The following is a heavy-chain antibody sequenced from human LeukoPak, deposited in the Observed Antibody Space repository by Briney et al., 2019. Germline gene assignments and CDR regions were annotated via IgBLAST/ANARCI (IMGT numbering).Heavy chain of an antibody. CDR3: ARLTYYYDSSGYYEGYFDY. CDR1: GGSFSGYY. D-gene: IGHD3-22*01. Sequence: TSETLSLTCAVYGGSFSGYYWSWIRQPPGKGLEWIGEINHSGSTNYNPSLKSRVTISVDASKNQFSLKLSSVTAADTAVYYCARLTYYYDSSGYYEGYFDYWGQGTLVTVSS. CDR2: INHSGST. V-gene: IGHV4-34*01. J-gene: IGHJ4*02.